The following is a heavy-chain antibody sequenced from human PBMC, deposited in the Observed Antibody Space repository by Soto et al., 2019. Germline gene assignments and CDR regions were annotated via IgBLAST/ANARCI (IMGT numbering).Heavy chain of an antibody. J-gene: IGHJ6*02. CDR1: GFTFSSYE. D-gene: IGHD6-13*01. CDR2: ISSSGSTI. V-gene: IGHV3-48*03. CDR3: ARRKDIAAAGTIYYYGMDV. Sequence: GGSLRLSCAASGFTFSSYEMNWVRQAPGKGLEWVSYISSSGSTIYYADSVKGRFTISRDNAKNSLYLQMNSLRAEDTAVYYCARRKDIAAAGTIYYYGMDVWGQGTTVTVS.